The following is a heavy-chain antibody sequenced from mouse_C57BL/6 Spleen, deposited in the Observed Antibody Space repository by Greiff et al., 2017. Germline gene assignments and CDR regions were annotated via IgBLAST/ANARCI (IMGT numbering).Heavy chain of an antibody. J-gene: IGHJ3*01. CDR3: AIKLGGGMFAY. D-gene: IGHD4-1*01. CDR1: GFSLTSYG. V-gene: IGHV2-2*01. CDR2: VWSGGST. Sequence: VQLQQSGPGLVQPSQSLSIPCTVSGFSLTSYGVHWVRPSPGKGLEWLGVVWSGGSTDYNAAFISRLSISKDHSKSQVFFKMNSLQADYTAIYYCAIKLGGGMFAYWGQGTLVTVSA.